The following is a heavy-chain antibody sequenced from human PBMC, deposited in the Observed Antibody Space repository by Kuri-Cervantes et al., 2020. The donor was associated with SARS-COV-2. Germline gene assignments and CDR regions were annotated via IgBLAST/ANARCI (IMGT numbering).Heavy chain of an antibody. J-gene: IGHJ4*02. CDR2: IYSGGSST. CDR1: GFTFDDYA. CDR3: AKDQFDSSGWYIDY. D-gene: IGHD6-19*01. V-gene: IGHV3-23*03. Sequence: GESLKISCAASGFTFDDYAMHWVRQAPGKGLEWVSVIYSGGSSTYYADSVKGRFTISRDNSKNTLYLQMNSLRAEDTAVYYCAKDQFDSSGWYIDYWGQGTLVTVSS.